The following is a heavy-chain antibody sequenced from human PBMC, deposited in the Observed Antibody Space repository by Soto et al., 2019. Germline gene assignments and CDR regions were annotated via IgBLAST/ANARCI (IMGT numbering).Heavy chain of an antibody. V-gene: IGHV1-46*01. CDR1: GYIFTNHY. J-gene: IGHJ4*02. CDR2: INPSGGST. D-gene: IGHD3-22*01. CDR3: ARADYYDSIGFYYDC. Sequence: QVQLVQSGAEVKKPGASVKVSCKASGYIFTNHYIHWVRQAPGQGLEWMGIINPSGGSTNYLQKFKGRITMTRDTSTSTVYMELSSLRSEDTAVYFCARADYYDSIGFYYDCWGQGSLVTVSS.